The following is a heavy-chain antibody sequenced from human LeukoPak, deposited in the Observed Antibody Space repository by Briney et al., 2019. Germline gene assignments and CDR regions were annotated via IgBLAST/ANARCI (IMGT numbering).Heavy chain of an antibody. CDR2: ISYDGSNK. J-gene: IGHJ4*02. CDR1: GFTFSSYG. V-gene: IGHV3-30*18. CDR3: AKDLLRIGDSGSYYYAGPFDY. D-gene: IGHD1-26*01. Sequence: GGSLRLSCAASGFTFSSYGMSWVRQAPGKGLEWVAVISYDGSNKYYADSVKGRFTISRDNSKNTLYLQMNSLRGEDTAVYYCAKDLLRIGDSGSYYYAGPFDYWGQGTLVTVSS.